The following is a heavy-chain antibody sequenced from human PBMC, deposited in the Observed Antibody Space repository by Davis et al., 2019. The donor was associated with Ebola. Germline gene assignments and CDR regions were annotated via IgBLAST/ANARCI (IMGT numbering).Heavy chain of an antibody. CDR3: ARVPYYYYYMDV. V-gene: IGHV3-74*01. Sequence: PGGSLRLSCAASGFTVSSNYMSWVRQAPGKGLEWVSRINSDGSSTSYADSVKGRFTISRDNAKNTLYLQMNSLRAEDTAVYYCARVPYYYYYMDVWGKGTTVTVSS. CDR1: GFTVSSNY. J-gene: IGHJ6*03. CDR2: INSDGSST.